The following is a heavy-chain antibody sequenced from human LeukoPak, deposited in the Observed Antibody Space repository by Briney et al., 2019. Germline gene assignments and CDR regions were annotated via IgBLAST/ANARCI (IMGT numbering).Heavy chain of an antibody. CDR2: ISGSGGST. V-gene: IGHV3-23*01. J-gene: IGHJ4*02. CDR1: GFTFSSYA. CDR3: ARHRSSWLIDY. Sequence: GGSLRLSCAASGFTFSSYAMSWVRQAPGKGLEWVSAISGSGGSTYYADSVGGRFTISRDNSKNTLYLQMNSLRAEDTAVYYCARHRSSWLIDYWGQGTLVTVSS. D-gene: IGHD6-6*01.